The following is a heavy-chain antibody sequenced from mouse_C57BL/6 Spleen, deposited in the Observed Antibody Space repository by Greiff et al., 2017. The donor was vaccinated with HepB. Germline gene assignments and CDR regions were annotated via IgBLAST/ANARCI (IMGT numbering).Heavy chain of an antibody. V-gene: IGHV6-6*01. J-gene: IGHJ4*01. CDR2: IRNKANNHAT. CDR1: GFTFSDAW. CDR3: TRHGSSYGYAMDY. Sequence: EVKVEESGGGLVQPGGSMKLSCAASGFTFSDAWMDWVRQSPEKGLEWVAEIRNKANNHATYYAESVKGRFTISRDDSKSSVYLQMNSLRAEDTGIDYCTRHGSSYGYAMDYWGQGTSVTVSS. D-gene: IGHD1-1*01.